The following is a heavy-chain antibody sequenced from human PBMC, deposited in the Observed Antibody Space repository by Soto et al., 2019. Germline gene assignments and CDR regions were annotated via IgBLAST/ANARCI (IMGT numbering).Heavy chain of an antibody. D-gene: IGHD2-21*02. J-gene: IGHJ5*02. V-gene: IGHV3-48*01. CDR2: ISIGSSTI. CDR3: AKGFIRDCGGDCTVDT. Sequence: LRLSCAASGFTFSSYSMNWARQAPGKGLEWVSYISIGSSTIYYADSVKGRFTISRDDAKNSLYLQMNSLRAEDTAVYYCAKGFIRDCGGDCTVDTWGQGTLVTVSS. CDR1: GFTFSSYS.